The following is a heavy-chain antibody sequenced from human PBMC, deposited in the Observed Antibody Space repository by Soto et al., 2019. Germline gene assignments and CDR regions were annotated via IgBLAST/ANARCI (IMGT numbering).Heavy chain of an antibody. Sequence: GGSLRLSCAASGFTFISYAMHWVRQAPGKGLEWVAGIAYDGGNKYYADSVKGRFTISRDNSKNPLYLQMNSLRAEDTAVYYCASTICPLFRARTDSWGQEPRATVSS. V-gene: IGHV3-30-3*01. CDR1: GFTFISYA. CDR2: IAYDGGNK. CDR3: ASTICPLFRARTDS. J-gene: IGHJ4*02. D-gene: IGHD3-3*01.